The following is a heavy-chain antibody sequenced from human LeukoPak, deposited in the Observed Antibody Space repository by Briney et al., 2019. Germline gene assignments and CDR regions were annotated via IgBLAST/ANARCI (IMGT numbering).Heavy chain of an antibody. D-gene: IGHD2-2*02. CDR2: ISTSGITI. J-gene: IGHJ4*02. CDR3: AKDKVAPYCSSTSCYTSYFDY. Sequence: GGSLRLSCAASGFTFSSYDMNWLRQAPGKGLEWVSYISTSGITIYYADSVKGRFTISRDNAKNSLYLQMNSLRAEDTAVYYCAKDKVAPYCSSTSCYTSYFDYWGQGTLVTVSS. CDR1: GFTFSSYD. V-gene: IGHV3-48*03.